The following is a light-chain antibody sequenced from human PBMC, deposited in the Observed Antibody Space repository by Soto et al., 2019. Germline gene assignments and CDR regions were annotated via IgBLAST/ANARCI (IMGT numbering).Light chain of an antibody. CDR2: GAS. CDR3: QQYGSSPT. V-gene: IGKV3-20*01. Sequence: ERVVTQSPATLSVSPGERATLSCRASQSVNTNFALYQQKPGQAPRLLIYGASTRATGIPDRFSGSGSGTDFTLTISRLEPEDFAVYYCQQYGSSPTFGGGTKGDIK. CDR1: QSVNTN. J-gene: IGKJ4*01.